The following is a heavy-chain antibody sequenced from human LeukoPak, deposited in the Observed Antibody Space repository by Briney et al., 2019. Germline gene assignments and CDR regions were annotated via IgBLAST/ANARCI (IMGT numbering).Heavy chain of an antibody. D-gene: IGHD1-26*01. CDR3: ASPAGVGAGG. CDR1: GYSISSGYY. Sequence: SETLSLTCTVSGYSISSGYYWGWIRQPPGKGLEWIGSIYHSGSTYYNPSLKSRVTISVDTSKNQFSLKLSSVTAADTAVYYCASPAGVGAGGWGQGTLVSVSS. V-gene: IGHV4-38-2*02. CDR2: IYHSGST. J-gene: IGHJ4*02.